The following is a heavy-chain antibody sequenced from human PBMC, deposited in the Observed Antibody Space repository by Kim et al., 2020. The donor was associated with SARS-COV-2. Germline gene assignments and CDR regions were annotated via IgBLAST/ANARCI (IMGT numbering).Heavy chain of an antibody. V-gene: IGHV3-30-3*01. CDR2: ISFDGRNK. CDR3: ARGYYYESVSLSDYYNGMDV. D-gene: IGHD3-10*01. Sequence: GGSLRLSCAASGVSFDSSAMNWVRQAPGKGLEWVAVISFDGRNKAYADSVKGRFTISRDNSKSTLHLQMTSLRGEDTSVYYCARGYYYESVSLSDYYNGMDVWGQGTTVTVSS. CDR1: GVSFDSSA. J-gene: IGHJ6*02.